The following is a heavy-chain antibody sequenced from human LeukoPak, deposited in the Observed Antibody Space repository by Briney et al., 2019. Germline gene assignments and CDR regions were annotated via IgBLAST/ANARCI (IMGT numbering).Heavy chain of an antibody. D-gene: IGHD3-10*01. J-gene: IGHJ3*02. CDR1: GYTFTGYY. CDR2: INPNSGGT. V-gene: IGHV1-2*02. CDR3: ARDRYYGSGSLDAFDI. Sequence: ASVKVSCKASGYTFTGYYMHWVRQAPGQGLEWMGWINPNSGGTNYAQKFQGRVTMTRDTFISTAYMELSRLRSDDTAVYYCARDRYYGSGSLDAFDIWGQGTMVTVSS.